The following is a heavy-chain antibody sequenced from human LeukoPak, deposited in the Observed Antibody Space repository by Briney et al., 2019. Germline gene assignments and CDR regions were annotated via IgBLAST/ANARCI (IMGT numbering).Heavy chain of an antibody. CDR3: PREGSPPYFDL. CDR1: RYSLTSYY. V-gene: IGHV1-2*07. Sequence: ASFTVSFKATRYSLTSYYIHWVRQAPGQGREWLGWINPNNGGTKYTHKFQDRLTLPMNTPINKTYISVTRQTYDDTPTYYFPREGSPPYFDLWGQGTVVSVS. CDR2: INPNNGGT. J-gene: IGHJ4*02. D-gene: IGHD6-19*01.